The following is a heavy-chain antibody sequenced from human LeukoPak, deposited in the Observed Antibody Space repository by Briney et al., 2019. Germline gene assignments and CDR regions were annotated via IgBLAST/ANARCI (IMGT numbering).Heavy chain of an antibody. D-gene: IGHD5-18*01. V-gene: IGHV3-21*01. CDR2: ISSSSSHI. CDR3: ARDHEYSYGFDY. J-gene: IGHJ4*02. Sequence: PGGSLRLSCAASGFTFSSYSMNWVRQAPGKGLEWVSSISSSSSHIYYADSVKGRFTISRDNAKNSLYLQMNSLRAEDTAVYYCARDHEYSYGFDYWGQGTLVTVSS. CDR1: GFTFSSYS.